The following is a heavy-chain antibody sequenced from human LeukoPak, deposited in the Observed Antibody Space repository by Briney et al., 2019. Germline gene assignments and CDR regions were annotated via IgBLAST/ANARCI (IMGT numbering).Heavy chain of an antibody. V-gene: IGHV4-59*10. CDR1: GGSFSGYY. D-gene: IGHD6-13*01. Sequence: SETLSPTCAVYGGSFSGYYWSWIRQPPGKGLEWIGHIYTSGSTNYNPSLKSRVTMSVDTSKNQFSLKLSSVTAADTAVYYCASGYSSSWPHYYYYYYMDVWGKGTTVTVSS. CDR3: ASGYSSSWPHYYYYYYMDV. J-gene: IGHJ6*03. CDR2: IYTSGST.